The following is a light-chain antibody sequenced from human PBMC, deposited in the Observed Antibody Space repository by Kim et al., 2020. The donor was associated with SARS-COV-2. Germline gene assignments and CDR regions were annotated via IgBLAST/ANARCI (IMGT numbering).Light chain of an antibody. CDR1: QSISNY. J-gene: IGKJ2*03. CDR3: QQRTTWPPYS. V-gene: IGKV3-11*01. Sequence: ESVLTQSPATLSLSPGDRATLSCRASQSISNYLAWYQQKPGQAPRLLIYDASNRATDVPARFSGSGSGTDFTLTISSLEPEDFAVYYWQQRTTWPPYSFGQGTKLEI. CDR2: DAS.